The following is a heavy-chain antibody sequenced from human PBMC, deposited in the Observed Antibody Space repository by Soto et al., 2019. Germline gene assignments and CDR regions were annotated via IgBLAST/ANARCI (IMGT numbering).Heavy chain of an antibody. CDR2: IIPIFGTA. J-gene: IGHJ6*02. CDR3: AIDXGYCGSTSCRYYYGMDV. CDR1: GGTFSSYA. D-gene: IGHD2-2*01. V-gene: IGHV1-69*06. Sequence: ASVKVSCKASGGTFSSYAISWVRQAPGQGLEWMGGIIPIFGTANYAQKFQGRVTITADKSTSTAYMELSSLRSEDTAVYYCAIDXGYCGSTSCRYYYGMDVWGQGTTVTVSS.